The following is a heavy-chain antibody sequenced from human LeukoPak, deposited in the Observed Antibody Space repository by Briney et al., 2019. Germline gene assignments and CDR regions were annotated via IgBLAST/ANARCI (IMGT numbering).Heavy chain of an antibody. V-gene: IGHV1-18*01. CDR3: ARDARSGWYFNWGY. CDR1: GYTFSAYA. Sequence: ASVKVSCKASGYTFSAYAISWVRQAPGQGLEWMGWISNHNGDTEYAQNFQGRVTMTTDTSPSTAFMQLRSLRSDDTAMYYCARDARSGWYFNWGYWGQGTLVTVSS. J-gene: IGHJ4*02. D-gene: IGHD6-19*01. CDR2: ISNHNGDT.